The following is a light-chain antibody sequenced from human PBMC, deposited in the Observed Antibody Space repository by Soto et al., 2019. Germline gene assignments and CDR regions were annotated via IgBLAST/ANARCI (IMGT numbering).Light chain of an antibody. CDR3: QQHNSYPLT. CDR2: KAS. V-gene: IGKV1-5*03. CDR1: QSISSW. J-gene: IGKJ4*01. Sequence: DIQMTQSPSTLSASVGDRVTITCRASQSISSWLAWYQQKPGKAPKLLIYKASSLESGVPSRFSGSGAGTEFTLTISSLQPDDFATYSCQQHNSYPLTFGGGSKVEIK.